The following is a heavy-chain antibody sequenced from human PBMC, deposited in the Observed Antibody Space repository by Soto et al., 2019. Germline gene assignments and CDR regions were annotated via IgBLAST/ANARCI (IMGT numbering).Heavy chain of an antibody. D-gene: IGHD3-10*01. Sequence: SETLSLTCTVSGVSISSTNWWSWVRQSPGKGLEWIGEILHSGSTNYNPSLKSRVTISVDKSKNQFSRRLSSVTAADTAVYYCASGFDSDGLYNGGHPWGQGTLVTV. CDR1: GVSISSTNW. CDR3: ASGFDSDGLYNGGHP. J-gene: IGHJ5*02. V-gene: IGHV4-4*02. CDR2: ILHSGST.